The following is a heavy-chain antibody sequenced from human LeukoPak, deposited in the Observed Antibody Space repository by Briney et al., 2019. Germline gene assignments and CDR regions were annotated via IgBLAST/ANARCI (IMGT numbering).Heavy chain of an antibody. CDR1: GFIFSNYH. D-gene: IGHD3-10*01. CDR3: ASKRDYYGADY. CDR2: IKGSGGSP. J-gene: IGHJ4*02. V-gene: IGHV3-74*01. Sequence: GGSLTLSCAASGFIFSNYHMHWVRQAPGKGLVWVSRIKGSGGSPTYADSLRGRFTISRENAKHTLYLQMNSLRAEDTAVYCCASKRDYYGADYWGQGILVTVSS.